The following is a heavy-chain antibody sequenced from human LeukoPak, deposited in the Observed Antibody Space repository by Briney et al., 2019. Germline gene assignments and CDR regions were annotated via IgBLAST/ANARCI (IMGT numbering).Heavy chain of an antibody. CDR2: IIPIFGTA. CDR1: GGTFSSYA. J-gene: IGHJ6*02. V-gene: IGHV1-69*05. D-gene: IGHD5-12*01. CDR3: ARGELVATIPRHPHYYSYDLDV. Sequence: SVKVSCKASGGTFSSYAISWVRQAPGQGLEWMGGIIPIFGTANYAQKFQGRVTITTDESTSTAYMELSSLRSEDTAVYYCARGELVATIPRHPHYYSYDLDVWGQGTTVTVSS.